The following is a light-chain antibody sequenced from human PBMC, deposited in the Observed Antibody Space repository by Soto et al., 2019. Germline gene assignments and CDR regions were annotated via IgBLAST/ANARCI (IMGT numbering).Light chain of an antibody. Sequence: EIVLTQSPGTLSLSPGERATLSCRASQSISSYYLAWYQQKPGQAPRLLIYGASSRATGIPVRFSGSGSGTDFTLTISRLEPEDFAVYYCQQYGTSRPWAFGQGTKVEIK. V-gene: IGKV3-20*01. J-gene: IGKJ1*01. CDR2: GAS. CDR1: QSISSYY. CDR3: QQYGTSRPWA.